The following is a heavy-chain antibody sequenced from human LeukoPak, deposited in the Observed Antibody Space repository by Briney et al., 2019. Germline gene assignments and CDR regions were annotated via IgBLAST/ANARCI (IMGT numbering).Heavy chain of an antibody. V-gene: IGHV1-69*06. CDR3: ARAVQVTTGGLFDY. J-gene: IGHJ4*02. D-gene: IGHD4-17*01. CDR1: GGTFNNYA. CDR2: IIPIFSTA. Sequence: ASVKVSCKASGGTFNNYAMSWVRQAPGQGLEWVGGIIPIFSTANHAQKFQGRVTITADKSTSTAYMELSSLRSEDTAVYYCARAVQVTTGGLFDYWGQGTLVTVSS.